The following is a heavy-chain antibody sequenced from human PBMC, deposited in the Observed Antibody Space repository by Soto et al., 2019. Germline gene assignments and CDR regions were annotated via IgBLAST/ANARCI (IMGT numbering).Heavy chain of an antibody. CDR1: GFTFSSYE. J-gene: IGHJ4*02. CDR3: SLVPILDH. V-gene: IGHV3-48*03. D-gene: IGHD2-8*02. Sequence: GGSLRLSCAASGFTFSSYEMNWVRQAPGKGLEWVSYISSSGSTIYHADSVKGRFIISRDNAKNSLYLQMNSLRAEDTAVYYCSLVPILDHWGQGTLVTVSS. CDR2: ISSSGSTI.